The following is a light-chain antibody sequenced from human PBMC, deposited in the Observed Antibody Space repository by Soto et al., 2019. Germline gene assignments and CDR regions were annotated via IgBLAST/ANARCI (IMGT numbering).Light chain of an antibody. CDR3: QQYCSSPIT. Sequence: EIVLTQSPGTLSLSPGERATLSCRASQSVSSSYLAWYQQKPGQAPRLLIYGESSRATGIPDRFSGSGSGTDFTLTISRLEPEDFAVYYCQQYCSSPITFGQGTRLEIK. CDR2: GES. J-gene: IGKJ5*01. V-gene: IGKV3-20*01. CDR1: QSVSSSY.